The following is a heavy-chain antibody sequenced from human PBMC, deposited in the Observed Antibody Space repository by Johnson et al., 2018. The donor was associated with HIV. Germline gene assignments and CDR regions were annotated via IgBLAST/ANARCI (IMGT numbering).Heavy chain of an antibody. V-gene: IGHV3-9*01. J-gene: IGHJ3*02. CDR2: ISWNSGSI. D-gene: IGHD5-12*01. CDR1: GFTFDDYA. Sequence: VQLVESGGGLVQPGRSLRLSCAASGFTFDDYAMHWVRQAPGKGLEWVSGISWNSGSIGYADSVTGRFTISRDNAKNSLYLQMNSLRAEDTDLYYCAKGGYSGYVSFSAFDIWGQGTMVTVSS. CDR3: AKGGYSGYVSFSAFDI.